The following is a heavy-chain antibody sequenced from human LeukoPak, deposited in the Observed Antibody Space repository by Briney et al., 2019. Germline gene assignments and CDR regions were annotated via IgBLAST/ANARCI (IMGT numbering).Heavy chain of an antibody. Sequence: GGSLRLSCAASGFTFSSYSMNWVRQAPGKGLEWVSSITTSSSYIYYADSVKGRFTISRDNAKKLLYLHMNSLRAEDTAVYYCARRWLQSWAFDIWGQGTMVTVSS. CDR1: GFTFSSYS. CDR3: ARRWLQSWAFDI. D-gene: IGHD5-24*01. V-gene: IGHV3-21*01. CDR2: ITTSSSYI. J-gene: IGHJ3*02.